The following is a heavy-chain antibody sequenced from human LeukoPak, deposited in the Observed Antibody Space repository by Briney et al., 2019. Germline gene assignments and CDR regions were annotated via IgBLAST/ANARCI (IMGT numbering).Heavy chain of an antibody. D-gene: IGHD1-7*01. CDR3: ARSDLTGTTIVYFQH. Sequence: GGSLRLSCAASGFTVSSNYMSWVRQAPGKGLEWVATIKLDGSEKYYVDSVKGRFTISRDNVRNSLFLQMNSLRAEDTAVYYCARSDLTGTTIVYFQHWGQGTLVTVSS. CDR1: GFTVSSNY. CDR2: IKLDGSEK. J-gene: IGHJ1*01. V-gene: IGHV3-7*01.